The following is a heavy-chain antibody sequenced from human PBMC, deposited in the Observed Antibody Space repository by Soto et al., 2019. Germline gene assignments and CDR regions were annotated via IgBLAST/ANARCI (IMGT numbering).Heavy chain of an antibody. CDR2: ITYDGSFQ. J-gene: IGHJ4*02. D-gene: IGHD1-7*01. CDR1: GFNFDNYG. CDR3: AKDRVGGTFYTPLGF. Sequence: PGGSLRLSCQASGFNFDNYGMRWVRQAPGKGLEWVAVITYDGSFQYYADSVKGRFTISRDNSKNTLFLHLNTLKPEDTAVYHCAKDRVGGTFYTPLGFWGQGTLVTVSS. V-gene: IGHV3-30*18.